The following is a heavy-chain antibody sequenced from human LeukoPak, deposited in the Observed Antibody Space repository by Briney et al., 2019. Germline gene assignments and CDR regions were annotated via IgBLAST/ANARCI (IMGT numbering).Heavy chain of an antibody. CDR2: ISHTGDT. CDR3: ARLGATKSHHYYYNLDV. V-gene: IGHV4-34*01. Sequence: SETLSLTCAVNGGSFSGYYWTWIRQPPGKGLEWIGEISHTGDTNYNPSLKGRVTISLDTSKNQFSLMLSSVTAADTAVYFCARLGATKSHHYYYNLDVWGQGTTVTVSS. CDR1: GGSFSGYY. J-gene: IGHJ6*02. D-gene: IGHD1-26*01.